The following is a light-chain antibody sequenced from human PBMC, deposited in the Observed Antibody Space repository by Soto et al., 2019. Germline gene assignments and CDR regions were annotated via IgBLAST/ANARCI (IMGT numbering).Light chain of an antibody. CDR3: QAYDSSLSAL. J-gene: IGLJ3*02. CDR1: SSNIGAGYD. Sequence: QSVLTQPPSVSGAPGQRVTISCTGSSSNIGAGYDVHWYQQLPGTAPKLLIYGNSNRPSGVPDRFSGYKSGTSASLAITGLQAEDEAYYYCQAYDSSLSALFGGGTKVTVL. CDR2: GNS. V-gene: IGLV1-40*01.